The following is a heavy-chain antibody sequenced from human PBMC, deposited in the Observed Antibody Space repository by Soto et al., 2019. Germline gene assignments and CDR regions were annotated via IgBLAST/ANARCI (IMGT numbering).Heavy chain of an antibody. V-gene: IGHV1-58*01. D-gene: IGHD1-26*01. J-gene: IGHJ3*02. CDR1: GFTFTSSA. Sequence: SVKVSCKASGFTFTSSAVQWVRQARGQRLEWIGWIVVGSGNTNYAQKFQERVTITRDMSTSTAYMELSSLRSEDTAVYYCAAVNSGSQGGGFAFDIWGQGTMVTVS. CDR2: IVVGSGNT. CDR3: AAVNSGSQGGGFAFDI.